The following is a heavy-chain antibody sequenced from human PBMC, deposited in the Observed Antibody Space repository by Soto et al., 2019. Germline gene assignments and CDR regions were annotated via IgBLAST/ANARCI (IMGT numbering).Heavy chain of an antibody. CDR3: ARNGDYYDYIWGSYRSHGGPYNWFDP. V-gene: IGHV4-59*01. CDR1: GGSISSYY. D-gene: IGHD3-16*01. Sequence: SETLSLTCTVSGGSISSYYWSWIRQPPGKGLEWIGYIYYSGSTNYNPSLKSRVTISVDTSKNQLSLKLSSVTAADTAVYYCARNGDYYDYIWGSYRSHGGPYNWFDPWGQGTLVTVSS. J-gene: IGHJ5*02. CDR2: IYYSGST.